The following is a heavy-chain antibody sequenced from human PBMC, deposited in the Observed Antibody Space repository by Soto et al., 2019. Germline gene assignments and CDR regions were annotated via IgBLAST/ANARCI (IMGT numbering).Heavy chain of an antibody. CDR2: IYHSGST. J-gene: IGHJ4*02. Sequence: SETLSLTRAVSCGSVSSGGYSWSWIREPPGKGLEWIGYIYHSGSTYYNPSLKSRVTISVDRSKNQFSMKLSSVTAADTAVYYCARGTIFGVVSTPKYDYWGQGTLVTVSS. V-gene: IGHV4-30-2*01. D-gene: IGHD3-3*01. CDR1: CGSVSSGGYS. CDR3: ARGTIFGVVSTPKYDY.